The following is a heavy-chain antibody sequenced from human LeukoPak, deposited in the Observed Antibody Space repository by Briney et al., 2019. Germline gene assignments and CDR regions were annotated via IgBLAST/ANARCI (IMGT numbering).Heavy chain of an antibody. D-gene: IGHD6-13*01. J-gene: IGHJ4*02. V-gene: IGHV3-30*18. CDR2: ILSDGSKE. CDR3: AKDMTWRSKYSSSSPPDY. Sequence: PGRSLRLSCAASGFTFSSYGMHWVRQAPGKGLEWVAVILSDGSKEFYTDSVKGRFTISRDNSKNTLYLQMNSLRAEDTALYYCAKDMTWRSKYSSSSPPDYWGQGTLVTVSS. CDR1: GFTFSSYG.